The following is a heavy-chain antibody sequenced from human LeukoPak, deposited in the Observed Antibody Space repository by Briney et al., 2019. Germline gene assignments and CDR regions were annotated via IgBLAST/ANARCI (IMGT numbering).Heavy chain of an antibody. CDR2: ISGSGGST. Sequence: PGGSLRLSCAASGFTFSSYAMSWVRQAPGKGREWVSAISGSGGSTYYADSVKGRFTISRDNSKNTLYLQMNSLRAEDTAVYYCAKDLRGYSYGPDYWGQGTLVTVSS. CDR1: GFTFSSYA. D-gene: IGHD5-18*01. J-gene: IGHJ4*02. V-gene: IGHV3-23*01. CDR3: AKDLRGYSYGPDY.